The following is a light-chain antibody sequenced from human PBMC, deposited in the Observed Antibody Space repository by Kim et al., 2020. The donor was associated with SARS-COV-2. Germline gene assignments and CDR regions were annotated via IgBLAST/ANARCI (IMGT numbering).Light chain of an antibody. CDR1: QSVSSRY. CDR3: QHYDTSRT. CDR2: GAS. J-gene: IGKJ2*01. Sequence: EIVLTQSPATLSLSPGERATLSCRASQSVSSRYLAWYQQKPGQAPRLLIYGASSRATGIPDRFSGSGSGTDFTLTISRLEPEDFAVYYCQHYDTSRTFGQGTKLEI. V-gene: IGKV3-20*01.